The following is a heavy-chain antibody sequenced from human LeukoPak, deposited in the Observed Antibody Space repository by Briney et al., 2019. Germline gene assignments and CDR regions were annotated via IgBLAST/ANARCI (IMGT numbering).Heavy chain of an antibody. Sequence: PGGSLRLSCAASGFILSDYYMSWIRQAPGKGLEWVSYISSSSSYTNYADSVKGRFTISRDNAKNSLYLQMNSLRAEDTAVYYCARYSGSYYAFDIWGQGTMVTVSS. CDR1: GFILSDYY. J-gene: IGHJ3*02. D-gene: IGHD1-26*01. CDR2: ISSSSSYT. V-gene: IGHV3-11*03. CDR3: ARYSGSYYAFDI.